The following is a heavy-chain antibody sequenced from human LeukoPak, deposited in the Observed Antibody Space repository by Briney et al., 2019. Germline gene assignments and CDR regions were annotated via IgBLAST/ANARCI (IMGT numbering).Heavy chain of an antibody. J-gene: IGHJ4*02. Sequence: GGSLRLSCAASRFTFRDHFMSWIRQPPGKGLEYVSYISSSGSNTYYSDSVKGRFTVSRDNANNSMFLQIHSLRAEATAVYSCATAPTEDGDGSSPGYWGQGTLVTVSS. CDR3: ATAPTEDGDGSSPGY. CDR1: RFTFRDHF. V-gene: IGHV3-11*04. CDR2: ISSSGSNT. D-gene: IGHD4-17*01.